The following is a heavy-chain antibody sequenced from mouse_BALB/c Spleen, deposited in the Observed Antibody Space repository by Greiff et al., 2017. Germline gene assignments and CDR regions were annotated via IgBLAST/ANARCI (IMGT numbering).Heavy chain of an antibody. V-gene: IGHV1-9*01. D-gene: IGHD2-1*01. CDR3: ARRLGNYYY. CDR2: ILPGSGST. CDR1: GYTFSSYW. Sequence: QVQLQQSGAELMKPGASVKISCKATGYTFSSYWIEWVKQRPGHGLEWIGEILPGSGSTNYNEKFKGKATFTADTSSNTAYMQLSSLTSEDAAVYYCARRLGNYYYWGQGTTLTVSS. J-gene: IGHJ2*01.